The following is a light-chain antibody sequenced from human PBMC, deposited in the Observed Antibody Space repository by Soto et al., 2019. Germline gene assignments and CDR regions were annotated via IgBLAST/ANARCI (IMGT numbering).Light chain of an antibody. J-gene: IGLJ2*01. CDR2: LNSDGSH. Sequence: QLVLTQSPSASASQGASVKLTCTLSSGHSNYAIAWHQQQSEKGPRYLMKLNSDGSHSKGDGIPDRFSGSSSGAERYLTISSLQSEDEADYYCQTWGSGIVVFGGGTKLTVL. CDR1: SGHSNYA. V-gene: IGLV4-69*01. CDR3: QTWGSGIVV.